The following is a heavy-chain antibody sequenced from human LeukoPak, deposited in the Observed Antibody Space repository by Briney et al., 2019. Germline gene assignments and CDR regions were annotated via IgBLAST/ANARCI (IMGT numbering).Heavy chain of an antibody. CDR1: GGSISSGAYY. CDR3: ARDRGWGSAIDY. V-gene: IGHV4-30-2*01. D-gene: IGHD3-10*01. CDR2: INHSGTT. J-gene: IGHJ4*02. Sequence: PSETLSLTCTVSGGSISSGAYYWSWIRQPPGKGLEWIGYINHSGTTHYNPSLKSRVTISVDRSKNQFSLKLTSVTAADTAVYYCARDRGWGSAIDYWGQGTLVTVSS.